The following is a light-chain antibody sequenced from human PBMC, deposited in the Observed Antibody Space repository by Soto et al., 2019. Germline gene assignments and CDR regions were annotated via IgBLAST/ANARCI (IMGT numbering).Light chain of an antibody. CDR3: QQYGNSPRT. CDR1: QSARSTY. J-gene: IGKJ5*01. V-gene: IGKV3-20*01. CDR2: GAS. Sequence: EIVLTQSPGTLSLSPGERATLSCRASQSARSTYLAWYQQKPGQAPRHLIYGASSRATGIPDRFSGSGSGTDFTLTISRLEPEDFAVYFCQQYGNSPRTFGQGTRLEIK.